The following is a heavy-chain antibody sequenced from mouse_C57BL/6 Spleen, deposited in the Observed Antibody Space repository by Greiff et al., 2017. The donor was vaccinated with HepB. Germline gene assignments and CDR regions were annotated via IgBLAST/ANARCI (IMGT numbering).Heavy chain of an antibody. Sequence: VQLQQSGPGLVQPSQSLSITCTVSGFSLTSYGVHWVRQSPGKGLEWLGVIWSGGSTDYNAAFISRLSISKDNSKSQVFFKMNSLQADDTAIYYCARKDGYPHYAMDYWGQGTSVTVSS. J-gene: IGHJ4*01. CDR2: IWSGGST. D-gene: IGHD2-3*01. CDR3: ARKDGYPHYAMDY. V-gene: IGHV2-2*01. CDR1: GFSLTSYG.